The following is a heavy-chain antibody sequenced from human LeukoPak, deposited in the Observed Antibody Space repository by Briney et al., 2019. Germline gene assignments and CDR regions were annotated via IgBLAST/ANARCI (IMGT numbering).Heavy chain of an antibody. CDR1: GHTFTGFY. CDR2: INPNSGGT. J-gene: IGHJ4*02. D-gene: IGHD1-26*01. Sequence: ASVKVSCKASGHTFTGFYMHWVRQAPGQGLEWMGRINPNSGGTNYAQKFQGRVTMTRDTSISTAYMELSRLRSDDTAVYYCARERSYTFDYWGQGTLVTVSS. V-gene: IGHV1-2*06. CDR3: ARERSYTFDY.